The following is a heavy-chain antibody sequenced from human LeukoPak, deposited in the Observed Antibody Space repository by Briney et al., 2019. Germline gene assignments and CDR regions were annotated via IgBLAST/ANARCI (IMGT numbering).Heavy chain of an antibody. D-gene: IGHD2-2*01. Sequence: ASVKVSCKASGYTFTSYGISWVRQAPGQGLEWMGWISAYNGNTSYAQKLQGRVTMTTDTSTSTAYMELRSLRSDDTAVYYCARDCSSTSCYYYYYYGMDVWGQGTTVNVSS. J-gene: IGHJ6*02. CDR3: ARDCSSTSCYYYYYYGMDV. CDR2: ISAYNGNT. V-gene: IGHV1-18*01. CDR1: GYTFTSYG.